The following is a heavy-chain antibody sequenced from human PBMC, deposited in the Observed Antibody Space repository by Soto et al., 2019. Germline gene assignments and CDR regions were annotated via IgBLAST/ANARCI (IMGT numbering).Heavy chain of an antibody. Sequence: PGGSLRLSCAASGFTFSSYGMHWVRQAPGKGLEWVAVIWYDGSNKYYADSVKGRFTISRDNSKNTLYLQMNSLRAEDTAVYYCARGPDYGNYYYYYYMDVSGNGTTVTVSS. V-gene: IGHV3-33*01. CDR3: ARGPDYGNYYYYYYMDV. D-gene: IGHD4-4*01. CDR2: IWYDGSNK. CDR1: GFTFSSYG. J-gene: IGHJ6*03.